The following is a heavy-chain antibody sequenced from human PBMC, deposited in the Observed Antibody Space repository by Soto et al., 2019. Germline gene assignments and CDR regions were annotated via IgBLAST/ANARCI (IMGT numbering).Heavy chain of an antibody. J-gene: IGHJ4*02. CDR1: GGTFSSYA. V-gene: IGHV1-69*13. Sequence: ASVKVSCKAPGGTFSSYAISWVRQAPGQGLEWMGGIIPIFGTANYAQKFQGRVTITADESTSTAYMELSSLRSEDTAVYYCASPGENYDFWSGYRFDYWGQGTLVTVSS. CDR2: IIPIFGTA. CDR3: ASPGENYDFWSGYRFDY. D-gene: IGHD3-3*01.